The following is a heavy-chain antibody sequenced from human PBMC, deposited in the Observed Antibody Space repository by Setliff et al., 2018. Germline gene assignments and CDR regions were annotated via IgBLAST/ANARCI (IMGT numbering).Heavy chain of an antibody. V-gene: IGHV4-34*01. CDR1: GGSFSGYY. CDR2: INHSGST. J-gene: IGHJ3*02. Sequence: SETLSLTCAVYGGSFSGYYWSWIRQPPGKGLEWIGEINHSGSTNYNPSLKSRVTISVDTSKNQFSLKLSSVTAADTAVYYCARGFQQFLEDAFDIWGQGTMVTVSS. D-gene: IGHD3-3*01. CDR3: ARGFQQFLEDAFDI.